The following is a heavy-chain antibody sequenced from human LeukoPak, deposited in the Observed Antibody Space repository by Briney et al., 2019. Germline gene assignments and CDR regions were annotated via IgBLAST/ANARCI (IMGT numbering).Heavy chain of an antibody. CDR2: IYPGDSDT. CDR1: GYSFTSYW. V-gene: IGHV5-51*01. CDR3: ARESITMVRGVIGSYYYMDV. D-gene: IGHD3-10*01. Sequence: GESLKISCRGSGYSFTSYWIGWVRQMPGKGLEWMGIIYPGDSDTRYSPSFQGQVTISADKSISTAYLQWSSLKASDTAMYYCARESITMVRGVIGSYYYMDVWGKGTTVTISS. J-gene: IGHJ6*03.